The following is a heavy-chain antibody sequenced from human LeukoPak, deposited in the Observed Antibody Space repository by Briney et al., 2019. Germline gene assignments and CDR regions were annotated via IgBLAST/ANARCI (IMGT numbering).Heavy chain of an antibody. D-gene: IGHD4-23*01. CDR3: ARDLSLGYGGNLRYYYGMDV. Sequence: GGLRLSCGTPWVTLSSNYKSRVRQAPGEGVGGGSVFYNGGSTYYADSVKGRFTISRDNSKNTLYLQMNSLRAEDTAVYYCARDLSLGYGGNLRYYYGMDVWGQGTTVTVS. J-gene: IGHJ6*02. CDR1: WVTLSSNY. CDR2: FYNGGST. V-gene: IGHV3-53*01.